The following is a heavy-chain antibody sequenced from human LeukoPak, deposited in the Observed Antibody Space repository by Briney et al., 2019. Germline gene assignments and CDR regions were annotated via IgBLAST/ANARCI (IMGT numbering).Heavy chain of an antibody. CDR2: ISTSSSCI. Sequence: GGSLRLSCTASGFTFSSYTMNWVRRAPGKGLECFSSISTSSSCIYYADSVKGRFTISRDNAKNSLYLQMNSLRAEDTAVYYCVRDRYGDYAFDYWGQGTLVTVSS. CDR3: VRDRYGDYAFDY. V-gene: IGHV3-21*01. CDR1: GFTFSSYT. D-gene: IGHD4-17*01. J-gene: IGHJ4*02.